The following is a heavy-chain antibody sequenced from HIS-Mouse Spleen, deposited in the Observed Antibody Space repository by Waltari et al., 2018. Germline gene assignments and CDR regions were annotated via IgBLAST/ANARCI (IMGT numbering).Heavy chain of an antibody. D-gene: IGHD6-13*01. V-gene: IGHV4-39*07. CDR3: AREIPYSSSWYDWYFDL. Sequence: QLQLQESGPGLVKPSETLSLTCTVSGGSISSSSYYWGWIRQPPGKGLEWIGSIYYRGSTPYNPPLKSRVTISVDTSKNQFSLKLSSVTAADTAVYYCAREIPYSSSWYDWYFDLWGRGTLVTVSS. CDR2: IYYRGST. CDR1: GGSISSSSYY. J-gene: IGHJ2*01.